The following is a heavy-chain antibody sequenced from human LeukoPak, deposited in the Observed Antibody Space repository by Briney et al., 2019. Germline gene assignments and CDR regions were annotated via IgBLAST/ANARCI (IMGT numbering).Heavy chain of an antibody. V-gene: IGHV1-69*06. J-gene: IGHJ4*02. CDR2: IIPIFGTA. D-gene: IGHD3-10*01. Sequence: SVKVSCKASGGTFSSCAISWVRQAPGQGLEWMGGIIPIFGTANYAQKFQGRVTITADKSTSTAYMELSSLRSEDTAVYYCARGGFGEFKIWGPVDYWGQGTLVTVSS. CDR3: ARGGFGEFKIWGPVDY. CDR1: GGTFSSCA.